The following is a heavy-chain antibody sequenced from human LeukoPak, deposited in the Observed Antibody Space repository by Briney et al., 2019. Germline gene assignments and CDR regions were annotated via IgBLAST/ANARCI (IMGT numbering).Heavy chain of an antibody. J-gene: IGHJ2*01. V-gene: IGHV4-39*01. CDR1: GGSISSSSYY. CDR2: IYYSGST. Sequence: SETLSLTCTVSGGSISSSSYYGGWIRQPPGKGLEWIGSIYYSGSTYYNPSLKSRVTISVDTSKNQFSLKLSSVTAADTAVYYCARRTLGPDTAMDPYWYFDLWGRGTLVTVSS. D-gene: IGHD5-18*01. CDR3: ARRTLGPDTAMDPYWYFDL.